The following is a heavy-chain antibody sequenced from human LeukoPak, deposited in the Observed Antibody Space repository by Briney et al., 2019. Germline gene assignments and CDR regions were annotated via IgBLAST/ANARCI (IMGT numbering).Heavy chain of an antibody. CDR2: ISSSGSTI. D-gene: IGHD1-1*01. CDR1: GFTFRSYE. V-gene: IGHV3-48*03. Sequence: PGGSLRLSCAASGFTFRSYEMSWVRQAPGKGLEWVSYISSSGSTIYYADSVKGRFTISRDNAKSSLYLQMNSLRAEDTAVYYCARDRFQLYYYYGMHVWGQGTTVTVSS. J-gene: IGHJ6*02. CDR3: ARDRFQLYYYYGMHV.